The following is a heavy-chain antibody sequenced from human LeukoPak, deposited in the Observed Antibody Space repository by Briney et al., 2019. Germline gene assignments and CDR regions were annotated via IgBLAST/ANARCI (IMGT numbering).Heavy chain of an antibody. D-gene: IGHD3-10*01. CDR1: GYPFTRYG. CDR2: ISVSNGNR. V-gene: IGHV1-18*01. J-gene: IGHJ4*02. CDR3: ARSGRCTYYYFDL. Sequence: GASVKVSCKASGYPFTRYGISWVRQAPGQGLEWMGWISVSNGNRNYAQKFLGRVTMTSDTSTSKAYMELRRLTSDDRDAYYCARSGRCTYYYFDLWGQGTLVTVSS.